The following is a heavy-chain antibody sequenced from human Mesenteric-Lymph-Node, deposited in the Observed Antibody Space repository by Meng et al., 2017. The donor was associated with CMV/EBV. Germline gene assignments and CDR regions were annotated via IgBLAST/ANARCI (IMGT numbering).Heavy chain of an antibody. J-gene: IGHJ6*02. Sequence: GESLKISCAASGFTFSSYAMSWVRQAPGKGLEWVSAISGSGGSTYYADSVKGRFTISRDNSKNTLYLQMNSLRAEDTAVYYCARDQGRYYYYGMDVWGQGTTVTVSS. CDR2: ISGSGGST. V-gene: IGHV3-23*01. CDR3: ARDQGRYYYYGMDV. CDR1: GFTFSSYA.